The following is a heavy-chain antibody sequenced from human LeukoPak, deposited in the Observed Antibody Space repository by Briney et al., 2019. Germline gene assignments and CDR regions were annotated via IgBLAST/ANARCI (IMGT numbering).Heavy chain of an antibody. D-gene: IGHD2-15*01. J-gene: IGHJ6*02. V-gene: IGHV1-2*02. CDR1: GYTFTDYY. Sequence: GASVKVSCKASGYTFTDYYMQWVRQAPGQGLEGRGCINPTSGGTTYAQKFQGRVSMTRDTSITTAYMELTSLRSDDTAVYYCATHQSDIYYGMYVWGQGTTVTVSS. CDR3: ATHQSDIYYGMYV. CDR2: INPTSGGT.